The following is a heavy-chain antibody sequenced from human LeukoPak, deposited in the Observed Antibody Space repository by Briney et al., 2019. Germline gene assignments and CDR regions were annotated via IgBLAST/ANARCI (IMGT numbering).Heavy chain of an antibody. Sequence: QPGGSLRLSCAASGFTFSSYAMSWVRQAPGKGLEWVSAISGSGGSTYYADSVKGRFTISRDNSKNTLYLQMNSLRAEDTAVYYCAKDPRASNGGNFPWIWYFQHWGQGTLVTVSS. CDR3: AKDPRASNGGNFPWIWYFQH. CDR1: GFTFSSYA. J-gene: IGHJ1*01. CDR2: ISGSGGST. D-gene: IGHD4-23*01. V-gene: IGHV3-23*01.